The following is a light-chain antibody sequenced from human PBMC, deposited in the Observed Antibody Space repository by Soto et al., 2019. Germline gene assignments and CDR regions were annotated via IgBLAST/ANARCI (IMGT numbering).Light chain of an antibody. J-gene: IGLJ1*01. V-gene: IGLV2-14*01. CDR2: HVS. Sequence: QSVLTQPASVSGSPGQSITISRTGTSSDVGGYNYVSWYQQYPGKAPKLMIYHVSNRPSGVSDRFSGSKSGNSASLTISGLQAEDEADYYCSSYTTTSAYVFGTGTKVTVL. CDR1: SSDVGGYNY. CDR3: SSYTTTSAYV.